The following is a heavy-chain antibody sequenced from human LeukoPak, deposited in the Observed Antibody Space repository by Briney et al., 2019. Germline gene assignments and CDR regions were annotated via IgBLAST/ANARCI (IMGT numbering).Heavy chain of an antibody. D-gene: IGHD3-10*01. CDR2: IISSGSTI. CDR3: ARASSQYYYGSGKNNWFDP. V-gene: IGHV3-11*01. Sequence: GGSLRLSCAASGFTFSDYYMSWIRQAPGKGLEWVSYIISSGSTIYYADSVKGRFTISRDNAKNSLYLQMNSLRAEDTAVYYCARASSQYYYGSGKNNWFDPWGQGTLVTVSS. CDR1: GFTFSDYY. J-gene: IGHJ5*02.